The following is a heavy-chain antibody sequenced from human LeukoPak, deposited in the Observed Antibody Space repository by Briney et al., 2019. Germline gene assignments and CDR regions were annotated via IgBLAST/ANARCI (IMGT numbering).Heavy chain of an antibody. CDR3: AKVPGPTAIYDY. Sequence: GGSLRLSCAASGFTFSSYAMTWVRQAPGEGLQWVSVIGGSGHITHYADSVKGRFIISRDNSKNTVYLQMNSLRADDTAVYYCAKVPGPTAIYDYWGRGTLVTVSS. D-gene: IGHD2-21*02. CDR1: GFTFSSYA. CDR2: IGGSGHIT. V-gene: IGHV3-23*01. J-gene: IGHJ4*02.